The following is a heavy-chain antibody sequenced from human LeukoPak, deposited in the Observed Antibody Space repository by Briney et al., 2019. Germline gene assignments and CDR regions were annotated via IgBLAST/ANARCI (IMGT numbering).Heavy chain of an antibody. V-gene: IGHV5-51*01. D-gene: IGHD5-18*01. CDR2: IYPGDSDT. CDR1: GYSFTSYW. CDR3: ARQGLRGYSYGRLPDY. J-gene: IGHJ4*02. Sequence: GESLKISCKGSGYSFTSYWIGWVRQMPGKGLEWMGIIYPGDSDTRYSPSFQGQVTISADKSISTAYLQWSSLKASDTAMYYCARQGLRGYSYGRLPDYWGQGTLVTVSS.